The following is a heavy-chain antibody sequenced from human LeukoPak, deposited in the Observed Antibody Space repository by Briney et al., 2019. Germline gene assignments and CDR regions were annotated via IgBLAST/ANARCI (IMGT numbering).Heavy chain of an antibody. Sequence: SETLSLTCTVSGGSIGSYYWSWIRQPPGKGLEWVGAINHSGSTNYNPSVKSRVTISVDTSKNQFSLKLSSVTAADTAVYYCARLGVGSTAMVMEGADYWGQGTLVTVSS. CDR2: INHSGST. J-gene: IGHJ4*02. CDR3: ARLGVGSTAMVMEGADY. CDR1: GGSIGSYY. D-gene: IGHD5-18*01. V-gene: IGHV4-34*01.